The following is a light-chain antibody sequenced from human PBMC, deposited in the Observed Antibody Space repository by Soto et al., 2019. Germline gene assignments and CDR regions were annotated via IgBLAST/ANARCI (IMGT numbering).Light chain of an antibody. J-gene: IGKJ4*01. CDR2: DAS. V-gene: IGKV3-11*01. Sequence: EIVLTQSPATLSLSPGERATLSCRASQSVSSYLAWYQQKPGQAPRLLIYDASNRATGIPARFSVSGSGTDFTLTISGLEPEDCAVYYCQPRSNWPLASGGGSKVEIK. CDR3: QPRSNWPLA. CDR1: QSVSSY.